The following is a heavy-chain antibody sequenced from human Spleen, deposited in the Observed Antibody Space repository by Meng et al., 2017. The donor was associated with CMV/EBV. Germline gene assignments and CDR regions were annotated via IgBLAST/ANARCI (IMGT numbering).Heavy chain of an antibody. D-gene: IGHD5-12*01. CDR3: AKDPARNLYGGYSHFDY. CDR2: ISWNSDSI. V-gene: IGHV3-9*01. Sequence: SLKISCAASGFTFDDYAMHWVRQAPGKGLEWVSGISWNSDSIGYADSVKGRFTISRDNAKNSLYLQMNSLRAEDTALYYCAKDPARNLYGGYSHFDYWGQGTLVTVSS. CDR1: GFTFDDYA. J-gene: IGHJ4*02.